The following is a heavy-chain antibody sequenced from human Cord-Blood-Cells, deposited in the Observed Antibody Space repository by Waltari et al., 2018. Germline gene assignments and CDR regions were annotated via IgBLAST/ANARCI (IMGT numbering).Heavy chain of an antibody. CDR1: GFTFSNAW. CDR2: IKSETDGGTT. V-gene: IGHV3-15*01. J-gene: IGHJ3*02. Sequence: EVQLVESGGGLVKPGGSLRLSCAASGFTFSNAWMSWVRQAPGKGLEWVGRIKSETDGGTTDYAAPVKGRFTISRDDSKNTLYLQMNSLKTEDTAVYYCTTGDSGYDFAFDIWGQGTMVTVSS. CDR3: TTGDSGYDFAFDI. D-gene: IGHD5-12*01.